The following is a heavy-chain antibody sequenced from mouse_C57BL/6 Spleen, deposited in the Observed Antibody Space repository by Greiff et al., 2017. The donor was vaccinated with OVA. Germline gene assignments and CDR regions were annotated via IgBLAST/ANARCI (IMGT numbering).Heavy chain of an antibody. CDR2: IYWDDDK. CDR1: GFSLSTSGMG. V-gene: IGHV8-12*01. Sequence: QVTLKECGPGILQSSQTLSLTCSFSGFSLSTSGMGVSWIRQPSGKGLEWLAHIYWDDDKRYNPSLKSRLTISKDTSRNQVFLKITSVDTADTATYYCARSEAHYYAMDYWGQGTSVTVSS. CDR3: ARSEAHYYAMDY. J-gene: IGHJ4*01.